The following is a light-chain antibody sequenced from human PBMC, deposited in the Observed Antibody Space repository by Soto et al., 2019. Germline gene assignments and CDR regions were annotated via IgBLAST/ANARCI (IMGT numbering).Light chain of an antibody. Sequence: EIVMTQSPVTLSVSPGEEATLSCRASQSGNSNLAWYQQKPGQAPRLLVDGAATRATDIPARFSGSGSGTEFTLTLSSLQSADFEVYYCQPYNNWRTFTFGPGTKVDIK. J-gene: IGKJ3*01. CDR2: GAA. CDR1: QSGNSN. CDR3: QPYNNWRTFT. V-gene: IGKV3D-15*01.